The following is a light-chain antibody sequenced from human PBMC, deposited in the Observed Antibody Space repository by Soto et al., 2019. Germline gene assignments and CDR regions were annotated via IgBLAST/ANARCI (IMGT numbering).Light chain of an antibody. CDR1: SSNIGAGYD. V-gene: IGLV1-40*01. CDR2: GNS. Sequence: QSVLTQPPSVSGAPGQRVTISCTGSSSNIGAGYDVHWYQQLPGTAPKLLIYGNSNRPSGVPDRFSGSKSGTSASLAITGLQAEDEADYYCQSYDSSLRRVLVGGTKLTVL. CDR3: QSYDSSLRRV. J-gene: IGLJ2*01.